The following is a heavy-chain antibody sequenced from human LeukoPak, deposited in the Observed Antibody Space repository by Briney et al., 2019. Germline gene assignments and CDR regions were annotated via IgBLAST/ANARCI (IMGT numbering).Heavy chain of an antibody. Sequence: ASVKVSCKASGYTFTSYYMHWVRQAPGQGLEWMGIINPSGGSTSYAQKFQGRVTMTRDTSTSTVYMELSSLRSEDTAVYYCARADPAYYDFWSGYYMKGRAIDYWGQGTLVTVSS. J-gene: IGHJ4*02. CDR3: ARADPAYYDFWSGYYMKGRAIDY. V-gene: IGHV1-46*01. CDR1: GYTFTSYY. D-gene: IGHD3-3*01. CDR2: INPSGGST.